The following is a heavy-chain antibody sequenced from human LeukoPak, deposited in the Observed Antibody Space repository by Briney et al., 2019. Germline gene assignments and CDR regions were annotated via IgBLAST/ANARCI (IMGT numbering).Heavy chain of an antibody. CDR2: ISGSGGST. CDR3: AKAAGRTGLLWFGELLTFDH. J-gene: IGHJ4*02. V-gene: IGHV3-23*01. CDR1: GFTFSSYA. Sequence: GGSLRLSCAASGFTFSSYAMSWVRQAPGKGLEWVSAISGSGGSTYYADSVKGRFTISRDNSKNTLYLQMNSLRAEDTAVYYCAKAAGRTGLLWFGELLTFDHWGQGTLVTVSS. D-gene: IGHD3-10*01.